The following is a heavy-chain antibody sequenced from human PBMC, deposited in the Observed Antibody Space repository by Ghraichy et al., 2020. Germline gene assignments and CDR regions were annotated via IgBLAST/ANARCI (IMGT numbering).Heavy chain of an antibody. D-gene: IGHD1-1*01. CDR3: TREFHEGCYFGS. CDR2: TFYRSKWFT. V-gene: IGHV6-1*01. Sequence: SQTLSLTCAICGDSVSNNTTSWSWIRQSPSRGLEWLGRTFYRSKWFTNYAVSLESRITIYPDTSKNQLSLHLNSGTPADTAVYYCTREFHEGCYFGSWGQVTLVTVSS. CDR1: GDSVSNNTTS. J-gene: IGHJ4*02.